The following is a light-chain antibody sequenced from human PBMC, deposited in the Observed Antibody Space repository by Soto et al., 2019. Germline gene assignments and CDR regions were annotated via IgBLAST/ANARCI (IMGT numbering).Light chain of an antibody. J-gene: IGKJ2*01. V-gene: IGKV3-15*01. CDR3: QQYNNWPPYT. CDR2: GAS. Sequence: EIVMTQSPATLSVSPGERATLSCRASQSVSSNLAWYQQKPGQAPRLLIYGASTRATGLPARFSGSGSGTEFTLTISSLQSEDFPVYYCQQYNNWPPYTFGQGTKLEIK. CDR1: QSVSSN.